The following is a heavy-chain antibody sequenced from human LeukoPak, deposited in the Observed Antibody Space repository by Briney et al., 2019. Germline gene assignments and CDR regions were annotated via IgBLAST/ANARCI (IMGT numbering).Heavy chain of an antibody. CDR2: INPSGSST. Sequence: ASVKVSCKASGYIFSSYDITWVRQAPGQGLEWMGLINPSGSSTLYAQKFQGRVTMTRDMSTTTDYMELSSLRSEDTAVYYCARDNSVGDIAWWFDPWGQGTLVTVSS. D-gene: IGHD3-16*02. CDR1: GYIFSSYD. CDR3: ARDNSVGDIAWWFDP. V-gene: IGHV1-46*01. J-gene: IGHJ5*02.